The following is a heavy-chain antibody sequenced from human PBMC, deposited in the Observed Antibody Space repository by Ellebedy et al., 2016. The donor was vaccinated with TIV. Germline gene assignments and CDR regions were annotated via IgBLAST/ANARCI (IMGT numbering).Heavy chain of an antibody. V-gene: IGHV3-30-3*01. Sequence: GESLKISXAASGFTFSNYAMHWVRQAPGKGLEWVAVISYDGSNKYYADSVKGRFTISRDNSKNTLYLQMNSLRAEDTAVYYCARDMDVWGKGTTVTVSS. CDR3: ARDMDV. CDR2: ISYDGSNK. J-gene: IGHJ6*03. CDR1: GFTFSNYA.